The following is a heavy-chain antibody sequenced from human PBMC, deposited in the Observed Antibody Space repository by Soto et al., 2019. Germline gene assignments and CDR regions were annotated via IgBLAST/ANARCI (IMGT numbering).Heavy chain of an antibody. D-gene: IGHD4-17*01. Sequence: PGGSLRLSCAASGFTFSSYAMSWVRQAPGKGLEWVSAISGSGGSTYYADSVKGRFTISRDNSKNTLYLQMNSLRAEDTAVYYCEKETRDYLYYYYYMDVWGKGTTVTVSS. CDR2: ISGSGGST. V-gene: IGHV3-23*01. CDR3: EKETRDYLYYYYYMDV. J-gene: IGHJ6*03. CDR1: GFTFSSYA.